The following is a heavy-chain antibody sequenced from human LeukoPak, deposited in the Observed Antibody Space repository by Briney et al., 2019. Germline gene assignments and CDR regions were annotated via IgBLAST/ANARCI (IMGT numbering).Heavy chain of an antibody. D-gene: IGHD3-10*01. CDR1: GFTFSNYP. Sequence: GGSLRLSCAASGFTFSNYPMHWVRQAPGKGLEWVSIISYDGSDKYYANYVKGRFTISRDNSKNTLYLQMNSLRPEDTAVYYCARGGGGKTRISMVRGIRFKAFDIWGQGTVVTVSS. J-gene: IGHJ3*02. V-gene: IGHV3-30-3*01. CDR2: ISYDGSDK. CDR3: ARGGGGKTRISMVRGIRFKAFDI.